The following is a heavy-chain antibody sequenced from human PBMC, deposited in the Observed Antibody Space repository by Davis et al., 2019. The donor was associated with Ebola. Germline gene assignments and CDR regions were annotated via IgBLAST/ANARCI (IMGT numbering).Heavy chain of an antibody. CDR2: ISSSSSTI. J-gene: IGHJ4*02. CDR3: ARRAGGSYCSGANCYLDY. CDR1: GFTFSSYS. D-gene: IGHD2-15*01. V-gene: IGHV3-48*01. Sequence: GSLRLSCAASGFTFSSYSMNWVRQAPGKGLEWVSYISSSSSTIYYADSVKGRFTISRDNAKNSLYLQMNGLTAEDTAVYYCARRAGGSYCSGANCYLDYWGQGTLVTVSS.